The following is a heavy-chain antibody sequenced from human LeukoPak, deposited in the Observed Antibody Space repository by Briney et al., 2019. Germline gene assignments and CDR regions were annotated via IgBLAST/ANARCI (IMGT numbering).Heavy chain of an antibody. J-gene: IGHJ4*02. D-gene: IGHD3-3*01. V-gene: IGHV1-2*02. CDR2: INPNSGGT. CDR3: AREAPHYDFWSGYVGGYDSGDY. Sequence: ASVKVSCKTSGYTFTGYYMHWVRQAPGQGLEWMGWINPNSGGTNYAQKFQGRVTMTRDTSISTAYMELSRLRSDDTAVYYCAREAPHYDFWSGYVGGYDSGDYWGQGTLVTVSS. CDR1: GYTFTGYY.